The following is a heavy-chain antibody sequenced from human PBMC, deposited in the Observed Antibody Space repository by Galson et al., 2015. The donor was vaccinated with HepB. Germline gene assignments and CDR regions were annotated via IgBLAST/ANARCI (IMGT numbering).Heavy chain of an antibody. D-gene: IGHD2/OR15-2a*01. Sequence: SLRLSCAASGSTFSDYYMTWIRQAPGKGLEWVSYISSSGGTTISYADSVKGRVTISRDNAKKSLYLQMNSLRAEDTAVYYCARATLGWFDPWGQGTLVTVSP. J-gene: IGHJ5*02. V-gene: IGHV3-11*01. CDR1: GSTFSDYY. CDR2: ISSSGGTTI. CDR3: ARATLGWFDP.